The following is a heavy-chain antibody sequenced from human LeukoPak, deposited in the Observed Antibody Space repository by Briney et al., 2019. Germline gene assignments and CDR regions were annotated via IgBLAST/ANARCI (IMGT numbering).Heavy chain of an antibody. CDR3: ARDPIVVVPAAIGGGGYYYYMDV. D-gene: IGHD2-2*02. Sequence: ASVKVSCKASGYTFTGYYMHWVRQAPGQGLEWMGWINPNSGGTNYAQKFQGRVTMTRDTSISTAYMELSRLRSDDTAVYYCARDPIVVVPAAIGGGGYYYYMDVWGKGTTVTISS. J-gene: IGHJ6*03. CDR2: INPNSGGT. V-gene: IGHV1-2*02. CDR1: GYTFTGYY.